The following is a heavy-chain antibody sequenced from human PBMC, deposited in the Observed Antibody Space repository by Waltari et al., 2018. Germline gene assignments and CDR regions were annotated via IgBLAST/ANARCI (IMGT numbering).Heavy chain of an antibody. CDR1: GYTFTGYY. V-gene: IGHV1-2*02. Sequence: QVQLVQSGAEVKKPGASVKVSCTASGYTFTGYYMHWVRQAPGQGLEWMGWINPNSGGTNYAQKFQGRVTMTRDTSISTAYMELSRLRSDDTAVYYCAREPHPGSGSYSFDYWGQGTLVTVSS. J-gene: IGHJ4*02. CDR2: INPNSGGT. CDR3: AREPHPGSGSYSFDY. D-gene: IGHD3-10*01.